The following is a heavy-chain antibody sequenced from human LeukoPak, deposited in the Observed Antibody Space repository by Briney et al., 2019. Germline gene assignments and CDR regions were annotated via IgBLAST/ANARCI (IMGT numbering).Heavy chain of an antibody. CDR1: GFTFSDYY. Sequence: KAGGSLRLSCAASGFTFSDYYMSWVRQAPGKGLEWVSYISSSGGDIYHADSMKGRITISRDNAKNSLYLQMNSLRAEDTAVYYCAREGRYCGSTRCYGSGIDCWGQGTLVIVSS. J-gene: IGHJ4*02. D-gene: IGHD2-2*01. CDR2: ISSSGGDI. V-gene: IGHV3-11*01. CDR3: AREGRYCGSTRCYGSGIDC.